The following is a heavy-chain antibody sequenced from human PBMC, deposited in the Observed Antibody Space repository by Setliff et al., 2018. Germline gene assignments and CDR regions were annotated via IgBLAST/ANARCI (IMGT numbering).Heavy chain of an antibody. CDR3: ARGAGWWDL. CDR1: GASISSYY. J-gene: IGHJ5*02. Sequence: SETLSLTCTVSGASISSYYWSWIRQPPGEGLEWIGYIYSSGNIKYNPSLKSRVTISLDTSKNQFSLKLSSVTAADTAVYYCARGAGWWDLWGQGTLVTVSS. CDR2: IYSSGNI. V-gene: IGHV4-4*09.